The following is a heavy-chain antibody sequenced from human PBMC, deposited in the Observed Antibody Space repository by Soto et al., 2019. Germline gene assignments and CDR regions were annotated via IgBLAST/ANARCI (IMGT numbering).Heavy chain of an antibody. J-gene: IGHJ4*02. V-gene: IGHV3-23*01. D-gene: IGHD6-13*01. CDR1: GFSFSSYA. CDR3: ARALAAGGTGGLTYYFDF. CDR2: ITVRGHTT. Sequence: EVQLLESGGDLVQPGGSLRLSCGASGFSFSSYAMGWVRQVPGKGLEWLSVITVRGHTTYYADSVRGRFTISRDESRETLYLQLNSLRGEDTAAYFCARALAAGGTGGLTYYFDFWGQGTLVTVSP.